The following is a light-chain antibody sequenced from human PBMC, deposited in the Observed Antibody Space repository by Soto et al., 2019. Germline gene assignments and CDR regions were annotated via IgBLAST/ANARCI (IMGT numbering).Light chain of an antibody. J-gene: IGKJ1*01. V-gene: IGKV3-20*01. CDR3: HQYGSSPPT. CDR2: GAS. CDR1: QSVANSH. Sequence: VLAQSPCTPSSSPGAIATLSSRASQSVANSHVAWYQQRRGLPPRLLIYGASNRATGIPDRFSGSGSGTDFTLTISRLEPEDFAVYYCHQYGSSPPTFGQGTKVDIK.